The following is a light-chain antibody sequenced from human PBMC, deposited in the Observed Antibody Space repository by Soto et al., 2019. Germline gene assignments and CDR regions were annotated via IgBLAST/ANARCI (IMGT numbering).Light chain of an antibody. V-gene: IGLV2-23*02. CDR2: EVT. J-gene: IGLJ1*01. CDR1: NSDVGSYNL. CDR3: QSYDSSLSAYV. Sequence: QSVLTQPASVSGSPRQSITISCTGTNSDVGSYNLVSWFQQHPGKAPKLVIYEVTKRPSGVSDRFSGSKSGNTASLTISGLQAEDEADYYCQSYDSSLSAYVFGTGTRSPS.